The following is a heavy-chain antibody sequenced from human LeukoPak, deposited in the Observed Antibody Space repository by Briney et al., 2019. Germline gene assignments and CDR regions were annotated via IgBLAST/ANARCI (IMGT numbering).Heavy chain of an antibody. J-gene: IGHJ4*02. V-gene: IGHV4-59*08. CDR1: GGSISSYY. CDR2: VYYSGTT. D-gene: IGHD3-10*01. Sequence: SETLSLTCIVSGGSISSYYWSWIRQPPGKGLEWTGYVYYSGTTNYTPSLKSRATMSVDTSKNQFSLKLRSVTAADTAVYYCARHSGFASGRGEVDSWGQGSLVTVSS. CDR3: ARHSGFASGRGEVDS.